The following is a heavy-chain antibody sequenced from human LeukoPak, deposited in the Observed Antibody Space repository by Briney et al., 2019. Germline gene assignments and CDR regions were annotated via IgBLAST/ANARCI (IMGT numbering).Heavy chain of an antibody. J-gene: IGHJ4*02. CDR3: ARDGGPGSSWYHQPQDFDY. V-gene: IGHV3-7*01. Sequence: GGSLRLSCAASGFTFSSYWMSWVRQAPGKGLEWVANIKQDGSEKYYVDSVKGRFTISRDNAKNSLYLQMNSLRAEDTAVYYCARDGGPGSSWYHQPQDFDYWGQGTLVTVSS. CDR2: IKQDGSEK. CDR1: GFTFSSYW. D-gene: IGHD6-13*01.